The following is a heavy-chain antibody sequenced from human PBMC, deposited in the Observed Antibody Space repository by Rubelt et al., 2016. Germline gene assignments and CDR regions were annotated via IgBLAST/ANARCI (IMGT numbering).Heavy chain of an antibody. V-gene: IGHV3-7*01. Sequence: LSCAASGFTFSDYYMSWIRQAPGKGLEWVANIKQDGSEKYYVDSVKGRFTISRDNAKNSLYLQMNSLRAEDTAVYYCAREVGSWADFDYWGQGTLVTVSS. CDR3: AREVGSWADFDY. CDR1: GFTFSDYY. CDR2: IKQDGSEK. J-gene: IGHJ4*02. D-gene: IGHD1-26*01.